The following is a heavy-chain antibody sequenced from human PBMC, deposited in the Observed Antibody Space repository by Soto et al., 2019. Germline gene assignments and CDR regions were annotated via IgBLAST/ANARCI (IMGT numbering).Heavy chain of an antibody. Sequence: PGGSLRLSCAASGFTFSSYGMNWVRQAPGKGLEWVAVVSSDGSKEYYADSVKGRFTISRDNSKNTLYLQMNSLRAEDTAVYYCARRSSGWYFDYWGQGTLVTVSS. CDR2: VSSDGSKE. V-gene: IGHV3-30*03. J-gene: IGHJ4*02. CDR3: ARRSSGWYFDY. CDR1: GFTFSSYG. D-gene: IGHD6-19*01.